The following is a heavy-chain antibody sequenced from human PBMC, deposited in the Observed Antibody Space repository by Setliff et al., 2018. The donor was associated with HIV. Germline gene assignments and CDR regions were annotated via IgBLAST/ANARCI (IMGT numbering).Heavy chain of an antibody. J-gene: IGHJ5*02. D-gene: IGHD3-10*01. CDR3: AQRNVYGSQNVFDP. Sequence: SGPTLVNPTQTLTLTCTFSEFSLSTSGVGVGWIRQPPGKALEWLALIYWDDDKRYSPSLKNRLTITKDTSNNPVILTMTNMDPVDTATYYCAQRNVYGSQNVFDPWGQVTLVTVSA. V-gene: IGHV2-5*02. CDR2: IYWDDDK. CDR1: EFSLSTSGVG.